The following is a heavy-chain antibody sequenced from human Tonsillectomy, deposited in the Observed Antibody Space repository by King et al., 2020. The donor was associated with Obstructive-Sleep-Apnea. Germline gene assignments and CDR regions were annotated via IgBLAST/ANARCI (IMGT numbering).Heavy chain of an antibody. CDR1: GFTFSRYC. J-gene: IGHJ4*02. D-gene: IGHD6-19*01. CDR3: ATPRGSGWSFDY. Sequence: VQLVESGGGLVQPGGSLRLSCAASGFTFSRYCRSWVRQAPGKGLEWVAKEKQEGSEKYYLYYVKGRLTVSRDNANNSLYLKMNSLRAEDTAVYYCATPRGSGWSFDYWGQGTLVTVSS. V-gene: IGHV3-7*01. CDR2: EKQEGSEK.